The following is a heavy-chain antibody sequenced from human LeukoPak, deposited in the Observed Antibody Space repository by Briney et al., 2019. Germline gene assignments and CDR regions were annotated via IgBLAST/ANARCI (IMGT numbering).Heavy chain of an antibody. Sequence: ASVKVSCKASGGTFSSYAISWVRQAPGQGLEWMGRIIPILGIANYAQKLQGRVTMTTDTSTSTAHMELRSLRSDDTAVYYCARDEKWLVDYWGQGSLVTVSS. D-gene: IGHD6-19*01. CDR3: ARDEKWLVDY. CDR1: GGTFSSYA. V-gene: IGHV1-69*04. CDR2: IIPILGIA. J-gene: IGHJ4*02.